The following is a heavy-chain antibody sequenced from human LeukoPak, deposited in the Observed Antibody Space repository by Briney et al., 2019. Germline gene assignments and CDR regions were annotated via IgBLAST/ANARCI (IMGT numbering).Heavy chain of an antibody. CDR2: ITGSGGFT. CDR1: GFPFSTYA. V-gene: IGHV3-23*01. CDR3: AKAIAATGRWWIFDY. J-gene: IGHJ4*02. D-gene: IGHD6-13*01. Sequence: PGGSLRLSCAASGFPFSTYAMNWVRQAPGKGLEWVSVITGSGGFTQYADSVKGRFTISRDNSKNTVYLQMSSLRAEDTAVYYCAKAIAATGRWWIFDYWGQGTLVTVSS.